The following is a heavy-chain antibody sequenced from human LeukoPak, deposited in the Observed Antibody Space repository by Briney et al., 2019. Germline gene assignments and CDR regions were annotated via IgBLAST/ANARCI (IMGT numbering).Heavy chain of an antibody. J-gene: IGHJ4*02. Sequence: QPGRSLRLSCVASGFTFSSHGMHWVRQAPGKGLEWVAVIWYDASEKYYADSVKGRFTISRDNSKNTLYLQMNSPRAEDTAVYYCARWGDNKILDYWGQGTLVTVSS. CDR2: IWYDASEK. D-gene: IGHD3-16*01. V-gene: IGHV3-33*01. CDR3: ARWGDNKILDY. CDR1: GFTFSSHG.